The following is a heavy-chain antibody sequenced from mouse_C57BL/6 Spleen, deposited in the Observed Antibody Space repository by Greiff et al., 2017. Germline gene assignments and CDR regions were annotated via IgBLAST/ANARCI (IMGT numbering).Heavy chain of an antibody. V-gene: IGHV5-17*01. J-gene: IGHJ2*01. D-gene: IGHD1-1*01. Sequence: EVKLMESGGGLVKPGGSLKFSCAASGFTFSDYGMHWVRQAPEKGLAWVAYLSSGSSTIYYADTVKGRFTISRDNSKNTLFLQITILRSEDTAMYYFASHYYGSSYILDFDYWGQGTTLTVSS. CDR2: LSSGSSTI. CDR3: ASHYYGSSYILDFDY. CDR1: GFTFSDYG.